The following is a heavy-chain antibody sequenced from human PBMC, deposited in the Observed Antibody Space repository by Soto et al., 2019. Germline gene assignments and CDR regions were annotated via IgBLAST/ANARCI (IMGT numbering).Heavy chain of an antibody. CDR3: AKDGPFTWGNYYDSSGYYLRPHFDY. D-gene: IGHD3-22*01. CDR2: ISGSGGST. J-gene: IGHJ4*02. V-gene: IGHV3-23*01. CDR1: GFTFSSYA. Sequence: GGSLRLSCAASGFTFSSYAMSWVRQAPGKGLEWVSAISGSGGSTYYADSVKGRFTISRDNSKNTLYLQMNSLRAEDTAVYYCAKDGPFTWGNYYDSSGYYLRPHFDYWGQGTLVTVSS.